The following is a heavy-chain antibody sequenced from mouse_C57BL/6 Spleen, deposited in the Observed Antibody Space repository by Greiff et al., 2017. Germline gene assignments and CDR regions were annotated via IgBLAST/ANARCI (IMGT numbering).Heavy chain of an antibody. CDR1: GFTFSSYG. CDR3: ARGTTVVVDWYFDV. J-gene: IGHJ1*03. CDR2: ISSGGSYT. V-gene: IGHV5-6*01. Sequence: EVQLKESGGDLVKPGGSLKLSCAASGFTFSSYGMSWVRQTPDKRLEWVATISSGGSYTYYPDSVKGRFTISRDNAKNTLYLQMSSLKSEDTAMYYCARGTTVVVDWYFDVWGTGTTVTVSS. D-gene: IGHD1-1*01.